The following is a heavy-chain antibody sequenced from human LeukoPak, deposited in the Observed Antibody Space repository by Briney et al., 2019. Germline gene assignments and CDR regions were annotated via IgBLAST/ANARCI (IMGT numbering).Heavy chain of an antibody. CDR3: ARNFGYYDFWSGYYLGSGYFDY. Sequence: SGPALVKPTQTLTLTCTFSGFSLSTSGMRVSWIRQPPGKALEWLARIDRDDDKFYSTSLKTRLTISKDTSKNQVVLTMTNMDPVDTATYYCARNFGYYDFWSGYYLGSGYFDYWGQGTLVTASS. CDR2: IDRDDDK. CDR1: GFSLSTSGMR. D-gene: IGHD3-3*01. J-gene: IGHJ4*02. V-gene: IGHV2-70*04.